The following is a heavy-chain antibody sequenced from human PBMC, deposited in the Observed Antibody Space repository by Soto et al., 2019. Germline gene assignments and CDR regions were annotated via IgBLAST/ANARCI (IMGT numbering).Heavy chain of an antibody. J-gene: IGHJ5*02. D-gene: IGHD3-9*01. CDR2: IKQDGSEK. Sequence: WGSLKFSCAASGFTFSSYWMSWVRQAPGKGLEWVANIKQDGSEKYYVDSVKGRFTISRDNAKNSLYLQMNSLRAEDTAVYYCARDGNDILTGYPTWGQGTLVTVSS. V-gene: IGHV3-7*03. CDR3: ARDGNDILTGYPT. CDR1: GFTFSSYW.